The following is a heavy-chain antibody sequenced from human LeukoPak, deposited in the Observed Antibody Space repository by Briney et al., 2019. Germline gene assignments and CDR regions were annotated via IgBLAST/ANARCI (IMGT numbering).Heavy chain of an antibody. CDR3: TTDPYCSSTSCADT. CDR1: GFPFSSYA. CDR2: ISNDGGGT. V-gene: IGHV3-23*01. D-gene: IGHD2-2*01. Sequence: GGSLRLSCAASGFPFSSYAMTWVRQAPGKGLEWVSAISNDGGGTQYAEFVKGRFTISRDNSKNTLFLQMNSLKTEDTAVYYCTTDPYCSSTSCADTWGQGTLVTVSS. J-gene: IGHJ5*02.